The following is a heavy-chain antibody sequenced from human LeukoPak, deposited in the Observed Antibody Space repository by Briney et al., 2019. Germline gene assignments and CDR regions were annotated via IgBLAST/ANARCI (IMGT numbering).Heavy chain of an antibody. Sequence: GRSLRLSCAASGFTFSSYAMHWVRQAPGKGLEWVAVISYDGSNKYYADSVKGRFTTSRDNSKNTLYLQMNSLRAEDTAVYYCARAPAPHFDLWGRGTLVTVSS. CDR3: ARAPAPHFDL. CDR2: ISYDGSNK. V-gene: IGHV3-30*01. J-gene: IGHJ2*01. CDR1: GFTFSSYA.